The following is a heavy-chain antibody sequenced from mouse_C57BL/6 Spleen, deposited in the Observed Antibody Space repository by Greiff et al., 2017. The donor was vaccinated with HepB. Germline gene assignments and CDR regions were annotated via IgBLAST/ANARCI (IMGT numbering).Heavy chain of an antibody. J-gene: IGHJ3*01. CDR2: IYPGDGDT. D-gene: IGHD3-1*01. Sequence: QVQLKESGAELVKPGASVKISCKASGYAFSSYWMNWVKQRPGKGLEWIGQIYPGDGDTNYNGKFKGKATLTADKSSSTAYMQLSSLTSEDSAVYFCARGDPSAFAYWGQGTLVTVSA. CDR1: GYAFSSYW. V-gene: IGHV1-80*01. CDR3: ARGDPSAFAY.